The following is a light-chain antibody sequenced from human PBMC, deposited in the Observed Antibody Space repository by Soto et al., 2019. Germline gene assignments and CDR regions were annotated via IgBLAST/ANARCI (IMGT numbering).Light chain of an antibody. V-gene: IGKV3-15*01. CDR2: GAS. Sequence: EIVMTQSPASLSVSPGERVTLSCRASQSVRSELAWYQQKSGQPPRLLIYGASTRATGIPARFSGSGSGTEFTLTINDLQSEDFAVYYCQQYNNWPPYTFGQGTKLEIK. J-gene: IGKJ2*01. CDR1: QSVRSE. CDR3: QQYNNWPPYT.